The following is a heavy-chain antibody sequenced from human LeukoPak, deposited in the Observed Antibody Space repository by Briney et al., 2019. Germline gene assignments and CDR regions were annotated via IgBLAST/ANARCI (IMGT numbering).Heavy chain of an antibody. D-gene: IGHD2-2*01. CDR1: GYTFTSYD. V-gene: IGHV1-8*01. Sequence: ASVKVSCKASGYTFTSYDINWVRQATGQGLEWMGWMNPNSGNTGYAQKFQGRVTMTRNTSISTAYMELSGLRSEDTAVYYCARDYCSSTSCYGGYYMDVWGKGTTVTVSS. CDR3: ARDYCSSTSCYGGYYMDV. CDR2: MNPNSGNT. J-gene: IGHJ6*03.